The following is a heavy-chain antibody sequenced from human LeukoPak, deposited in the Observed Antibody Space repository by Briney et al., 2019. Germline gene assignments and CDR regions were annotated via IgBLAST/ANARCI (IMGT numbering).Heavy chain of an antibody. V-gene: IGHV3-23*01. J-gene: IGHJ3*02. CDR2: ISVIGGST. CDR1: GFTFSSYA. Sequence: GGSLRLSCAAPGFTFSSYAMSWFRKPPGKGREWVSAISVIGGSTYYADSVKGRFTISRDNSKNTLYLQMNSLRAEDTAVYYCARELIYYDSSGSRSDAFDIWGQGTMVTVSS. D-gene: IGHD3-22*01. CDR3: ARELIYYDSSGSRSDAFDI.